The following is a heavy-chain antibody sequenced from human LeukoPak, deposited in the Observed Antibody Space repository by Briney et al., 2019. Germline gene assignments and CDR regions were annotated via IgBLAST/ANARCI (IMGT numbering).Heavy chain of an antibody. CDR1: GFTFSSYA. D-gene: IGHD3-9*01. CDR3: AKEGRNYDILTGYYRGYYYYYMDV. CDR2: ISGSGGST. V-gene: IGHV3-23*01. J-gene: IGHJ6*03. Sequence: GGSLRLSCAAPGFTFSSYAMSWVRQAPGKGLEWVSAISGSGGSTYYADSVKGRFTISRDNSKNTLYLQMNSLRAEDTAVYYCAKEGRNYDILTGYYRGYYYYYMDVWGKGTTVTVSS.